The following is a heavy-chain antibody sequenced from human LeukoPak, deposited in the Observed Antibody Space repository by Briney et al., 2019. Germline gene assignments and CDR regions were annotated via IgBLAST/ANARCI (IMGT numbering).Heavy chain of an antibody. D-gene: IGHD2-15*01. Sequence: SETLSLTCTVSGGSISSSSYYWGWIRQPPGKGLEWIGSIYYSGSTYYNPSLMGRVTISVDTSKNQFSLKVRSVTAADTAVYYCATVGYCSGGSCYEVAFDIGGQGTMVTVSA. V-gene: IGHV4-39*01. CDR2: IYYSGST. J-gene: IGHJ3*02. CDR3: ATVGYCSGGSCYEVAFDI. CDR1: GGSISSSSYY.